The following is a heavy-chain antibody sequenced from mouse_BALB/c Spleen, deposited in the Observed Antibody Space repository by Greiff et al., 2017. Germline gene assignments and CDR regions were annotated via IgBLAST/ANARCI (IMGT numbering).Heavy chain of an antibody. Sequence: EVQLKESGPGLVKPSQSLSLTCTVTGYSITSDYAWNWIRQFPGNKLEWMGYISYSGSTSYNPSLKSRISITRDTSKNQFFLQLNSVTTEDTATYYCTRSTMNKGFAYWGQGTLVTVSA. V-gene: IGHV3-2*02. J-gene: IGHJ3*01. CDR2: ISYSGST. CDR1: GYSITSDYA. D-gene: IGHD2-4*01. CDR3: TRSTMNKGFAY.